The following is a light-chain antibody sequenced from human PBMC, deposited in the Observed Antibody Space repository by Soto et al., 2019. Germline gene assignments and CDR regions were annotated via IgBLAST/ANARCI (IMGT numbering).Light chain of an antibody. CDR3: QQRSNWPPLT. CDR1: QKISSY. V-gene: IGKV3-11*01. J-gene: IGKJ4*01. Sequence: EIVLTQSPGTLSLSPGERDTLSCRASQKISSYLAWYQQKPGQAPRLLIYDASNRATGIPARFSGSGSGTDFTLTISSLEPEDFAVYYCQQRSNWPPLTFGGGTKVQIK. CDR2: DAS.